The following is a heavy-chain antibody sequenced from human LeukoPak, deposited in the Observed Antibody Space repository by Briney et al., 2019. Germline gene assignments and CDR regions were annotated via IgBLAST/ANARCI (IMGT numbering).Heavy chain of an antibody. CDR2: ISSNGGST. CDR1: GFTFSSYA. D-gene: IGHD1-26*01. J-gene: IGHJ4*02. CDR3: ARGPSGSYYVIDQ. Sequence: TGGSLRLSCAASGFTFSSYAMHWVRQAPGKGLEYVSAISSNGGSTYYANSVKGRFTISRDNSKNTLYLQMGSLTSEDMAVYYCARGPSGSYYVIDQWGQGALVTVSS. V-gene: IGHV3-64*01.